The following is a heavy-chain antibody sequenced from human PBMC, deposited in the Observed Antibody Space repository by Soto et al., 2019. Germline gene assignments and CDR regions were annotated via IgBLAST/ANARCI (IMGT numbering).Heavy chain of an antibody. J-gene: IGHJ5*02. Sequence: LSLTCTVSGGSISSGGYYWSWIRQHPEKGLEWIGYIYYTGNTYYNASLKSRVTISVDASENHFSLKLSSVTAADTAVYYCARVGPYCGGDCYSPPPWGQGTLVTVSS. CDR3: ARVGPYCGGDCYSPPP. V-gene: IGHV4-31*03. D-gene: IGHD2-21*02. CDR2: IYYTGNT. CDR1: GGSISSGGYY.